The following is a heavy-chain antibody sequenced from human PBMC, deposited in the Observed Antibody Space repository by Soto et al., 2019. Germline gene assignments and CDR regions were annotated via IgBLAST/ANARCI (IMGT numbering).Heavy chain of an antibody. J-gene: IGHJ5*02. V-gene: IGHV3-33*06. CDR3: AKDRVGYFDWLLSP. Sequence: GGSLRLSCAASGFTFSSCGMHWVRQAPGKGLEWVAVIWYDGSNKYYADSVKGRFTISRDNSKNTLYLQMNSLRAEDTAVYYCAKDRVGYFDWLLSPWGQGTLVTVSS. CDR1: GFTFSSCG. D-gene: IGHD3-9*01. CDR2: IWYDGSNK.